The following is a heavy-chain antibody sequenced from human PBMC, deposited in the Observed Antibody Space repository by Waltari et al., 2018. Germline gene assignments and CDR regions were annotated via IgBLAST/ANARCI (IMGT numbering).Heavy chain of an antibody. J-gene: IGHJ4*02. CDR1: GGTFSSYA. CDR3: ARDRYYYGSGSYSVLRY. V-gene: IGHV1-69*05. CDR2: ILPRFGTA. D-gene: IGHD3-10*01. Sequence: QVQLVQSGAEVKKPGSSVKVSCKASGGTFSSYAISWVRQAPGQGLEWMGGILPRFGTATYPQEFQGRVTITTDESTSTAYMELSSLRPEDTAVYYCARDRYYYGSGSYSVLRYWGQGTLVTVSS.